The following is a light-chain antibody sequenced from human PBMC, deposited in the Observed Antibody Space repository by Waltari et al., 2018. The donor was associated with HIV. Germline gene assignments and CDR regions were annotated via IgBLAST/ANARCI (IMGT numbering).Light chain of an antibody. V-gene: IGKV2-28*01. CDR1: QSLLHSNGYNY. Sequence: DMVMTQSPLSLPVTPGEPASITCRSSQSLLHSNGYNYLDWYLQKPGQSPQLLIYLGSNRASGVPVRFSGSGSGTDFTLKISRVEAEDIGVYYCMQALQTPWTFGQGTKVEIK. CDR3: MQALQTPWT. CDR2: LGS. J-gene: IGKJ1*01.